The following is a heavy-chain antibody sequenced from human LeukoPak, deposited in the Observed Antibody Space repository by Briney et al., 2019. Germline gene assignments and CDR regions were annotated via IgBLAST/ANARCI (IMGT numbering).Heavy chain of an antibody. V-gene: IGHV1-3*01. CDR2: INVGNGKT. J-gene: IGHJ4*02. CDR1: GYTFTTYG. D-gene: IGHD5-12*01. CDR3: ARDKGSGYVPLDY. Sequence: ASVKLSCKASGYTFTTYGIQWVRQAPGQRLEWMGWINVGNGKTGYSRKFQGSVTITRDISASTVYMELSSLRSEDTAIYYCARDKGSGYVPLDYWGQGTLVTVSS.